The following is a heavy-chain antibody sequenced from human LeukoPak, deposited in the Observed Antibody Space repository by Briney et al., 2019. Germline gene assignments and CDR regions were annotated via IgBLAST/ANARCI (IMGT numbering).Heavy chain of an antibody. J-gene: IGHJ4*02. CDR2: IYYSGST. D-gene: IGHD2-2*01. CDR3: ARVYGRSSSSDY. V-gene: IGHV4-39*07. CDR1: GGSISSSSYY. Sequence: SETLSLTCTVSGGSISSSSYYWGWIRRPPGKGLEWIGSIYYSGSTYYNPSLKSRVTISVDTSKNQFSLKLISVTAADTAVYYCARVYGRSSSSDYWGQGTLVTVSS.